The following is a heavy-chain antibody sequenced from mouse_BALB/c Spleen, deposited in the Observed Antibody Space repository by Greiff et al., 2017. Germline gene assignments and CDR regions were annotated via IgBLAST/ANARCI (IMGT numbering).Heavy chain of an antibody. CDR3: ARWNYGSLWFAY. CDR2: ISYSGST. Sequence: EVKLMESGPSLVKPSQTLSLTCSVTGDSITSGYWNWIRKFPGNKLEYMGYISYSGSTYYNPSLKSRISITRDTSKNQYYLQLNSVTTEDTATYYCARWNYGSLWFAYWGQGTLVTVSA. CDR1: GDSITSGY. V-gene: IGHV3-8*02. D-gene: IGHD1-1*01. J-gene: IGHJ3*01.